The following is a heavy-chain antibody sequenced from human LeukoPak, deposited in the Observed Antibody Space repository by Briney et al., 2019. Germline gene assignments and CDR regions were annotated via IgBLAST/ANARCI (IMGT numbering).Heavy chain of an antibody. CDR1: GYTFVGYY. V-gene: IGHV1-2*02. CDR3: ARLHEWLPPKRGFDN. D-gene: IGHD6-19*01. CDR2: INPKNGGT. J-gene: IGHJ4*02. Sequence: ASVKVSCKASGYTFVGYYMYWVRQAPGQGVEWMGWINPKNGGTKYARKFHGRVTMTRDTSINTVYMELNSLGFDDTAVYYCARLHEWLPPKRGFDNWGQGTLVSVSS.